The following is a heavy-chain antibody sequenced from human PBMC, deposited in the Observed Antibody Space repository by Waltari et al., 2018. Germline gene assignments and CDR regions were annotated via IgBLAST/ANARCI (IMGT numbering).Heavy chain of an antibody. V-gene: IGHV3-21*01. D-gene: IGHD3-3*01. CDR1: GFTFSTYS. Sequence: EVQLVESGGGLVKPGGSLRLSCAASGFTFSTYSMNWVRQAPGKGLEWVSSISRSSTYIYYADSVKGRFTISRDNAKNSLYLQMNSLRADDTAVYYCAREWLLSGGYYFDYWGQGTLVTVSS. J-gene: IGHJ4*02. CDR3: AREWLLSGGYYFDY. CDR2: ISRSSTYI.